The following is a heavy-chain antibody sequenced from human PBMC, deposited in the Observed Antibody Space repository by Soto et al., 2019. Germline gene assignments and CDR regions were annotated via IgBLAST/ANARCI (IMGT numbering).Heavy chain of an antibody. J-gene: IGHJ4*02. V-gene: IGHV1-58*01. CDR2: IVVGSGNT. CDR3: AAGPFTYYYDSSGYPY. D-gene: IGHD3-22*01. Sequence: ASVKVSCKASGFTFTSSAVQWVRQARGQRLEWIGWIVVGSGNTNYAQKFQERVTITRDMSTSTAYMELSSLRFEDTAVYYCAAGPFTYYYDSSGYPYWGQGTLVTVSS. CDR1: GFTFTSSA.